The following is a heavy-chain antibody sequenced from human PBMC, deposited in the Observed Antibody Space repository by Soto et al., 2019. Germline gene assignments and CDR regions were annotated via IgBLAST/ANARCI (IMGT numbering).Heavy chain of an antibody. CDR2: IYYSGST. CDR1: GGSTSSYY. CDR3: ARSTIFGVSSGMDV. Sequence: PSETLSLTCTVSGGSTSSYYWSWMRQPPGKGLEWIGYIYYSGSTNYNPSLKSRVTISVDMSKNQFSLKLSSVTAADTAVYYCARSTIFGVSSGMDVWGQGTTVTVSS. D-gene: IGHD3-3*01. V-gene: IGHV4-59*01. J-gene: IGHJ6*02.